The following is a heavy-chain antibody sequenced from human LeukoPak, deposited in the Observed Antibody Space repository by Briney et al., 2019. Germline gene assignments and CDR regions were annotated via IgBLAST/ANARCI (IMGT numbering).Heavy chain of an antibody. CDR1: GGSFSGYY. CDR3: ARGKIAPMDV. J-gene: IGHJ6*02. D-gene: IGHD2-21*01. Sequence: SETLSLTCAVYGGSFSGYYWSWIRQPPGKGLEWIGEINHSGSTNYNPSLKSRVTISVDTSKDQFSLKLSSVTAADTAVYYCARGKIAPMDVWGQGTTVTVSS. CDR2: INHSGST. V-gene: IGHV4-34*01.